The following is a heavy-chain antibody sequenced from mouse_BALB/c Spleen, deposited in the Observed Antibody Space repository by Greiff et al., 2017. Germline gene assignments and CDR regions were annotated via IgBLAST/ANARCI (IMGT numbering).Heavy chain of an antibody. D-gene: IGHD1-1*01. J-gene: IGHJ4*01. V-gene: IGHV5-6-5*01. CDR2: ISSGGST. CDR3: ARGSYVPYYYAMDY. CDR1: GFTFSSYA. Sequence: EVQGVESGGGLVKPGGSLKLSCAASGFTFSSYAMSWVRQTPEKRLEWVASISSGGSTYYPDSVKGRFTISRDNARNILYLQMSSLRSEDTAMYYCARGSYVPYYYAMDYWGQGTSVTVSS.